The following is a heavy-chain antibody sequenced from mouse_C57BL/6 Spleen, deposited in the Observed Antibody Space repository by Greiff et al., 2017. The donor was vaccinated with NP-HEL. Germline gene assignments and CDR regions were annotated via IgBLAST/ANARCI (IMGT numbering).Heavy chain of an antibody. V-gene: IGHV1-72*01. CDR2: IDPNRGGT. CDR3: ARWGYDAMDY. CDR1: GYTFTSYW. Sequence: QVQLQQPGAELVKPGASVKLSCKASGYTFTSYWMHWVKQRPGRGLEWIGRIDPNRGGTKYNEKFKSKATLTVDKPSSTAYMQLSSLTSEDSAVYYCARWGYDAMDYWGQGTSVTVSS. J-gene: IGHJ4*01.